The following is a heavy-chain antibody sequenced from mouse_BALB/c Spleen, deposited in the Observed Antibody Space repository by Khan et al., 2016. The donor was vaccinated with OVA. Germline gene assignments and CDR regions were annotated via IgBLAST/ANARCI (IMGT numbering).Heavy chain of an antibody. J-gene: IGHJ4*01. CDR3: GDGYGGYAMDY. CDR1: GFNIKDTY. CDR2: IDPANGNT. Sequence: VQLQQSGAELVKPGASVKLSCTASGFNIKDTYMHWVKQRPEQGLEWIGRIDPANGNTKYDPKFQGKATITADTSSNTASLQLSSLTSEDTAVDYCGDGYGGYAMDYWGQGTSVTVSS. D-gene: IGHD2-3*01. V-gene: IGHV14-3*02.